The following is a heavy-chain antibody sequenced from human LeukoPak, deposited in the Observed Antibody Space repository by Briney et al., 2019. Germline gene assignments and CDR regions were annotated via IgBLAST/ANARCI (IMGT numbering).Heavy chain of an antibody. CDR2: INPNSGGT. CDR1: GYTFTGYY. D-gene: IGHD3-9*01. Sequence: GASVKVSCKASGYTFTGYYMHWVRQAPGQGLEWMGWINPNSGGTNYAQKFQGRVTMTRDTSISTAYMELSRLRSDDTAVYYCARGYYDILTGSPGYAFDIWGQGTMVTVSS. CDR3: ARGYYDILTGSPGYAFDI. J-gene: IGHJ3*02. V-gene: IGHV1-2*02.